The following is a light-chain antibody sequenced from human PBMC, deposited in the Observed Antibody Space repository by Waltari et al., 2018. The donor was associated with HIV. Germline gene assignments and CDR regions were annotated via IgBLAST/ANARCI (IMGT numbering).Light chain of an antibody. CDR3: HHFGRSPPMYT. CDR1: QTVTNTY. J-gene: IGKJ2*01. Sequence: VLTQSPGTLSLSPGDRATLSCRTSQTVTNTYLAWYQQRPGQAPRLLIYGTSTRPTGIPDRVSGSGSGTDFTLTISRLEPEDFAMYYCHHFGRSPPMYTFGQGTKLEI. CDR2: GTS. V-gene: IGKV3-20*01.